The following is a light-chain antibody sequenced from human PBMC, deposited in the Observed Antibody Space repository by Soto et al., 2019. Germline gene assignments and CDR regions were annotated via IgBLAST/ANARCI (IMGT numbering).Light chain of an antibody. CDR3: QSYDSSLSGGV. CDR1: NSNIGAGYD. J-gene: IGLJ3*02. CDR2: GNS. V-gene: IGLV1-40*01. Sequence: QSVLTQPPSVSGAPGQRVTISCTGYNSNIGAGYDVHWYQQLPGTAPKLLIYGNSNRPSGVPDRFSASKSGTSASLAITGXQAEDEADYYCQSYDSSLSGGVFGGGTKVTVL.